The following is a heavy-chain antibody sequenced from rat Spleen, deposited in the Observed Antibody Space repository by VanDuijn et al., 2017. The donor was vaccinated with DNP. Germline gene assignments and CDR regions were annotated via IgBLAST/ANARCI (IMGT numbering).Heavy chain of an antibody. CDR2: MTSGGST. V-gene: IGHV2-6*01. D-gene: IGHD4-3*01. J-gene: IGHJ2*01. Sequence: QVQLKESGPGLVQPSQTLSLTCTVSGFSLTSYTVTWVRQPPGKGLEWIAAMTSGGSTYYNSALKPRLTISRDTSKSQVFLKMNSLQTEDTATYYCARDDSGSYWGQGVMVTVSS. CDR3: ARDDSGSY. CDR1: GFSLTSYT.